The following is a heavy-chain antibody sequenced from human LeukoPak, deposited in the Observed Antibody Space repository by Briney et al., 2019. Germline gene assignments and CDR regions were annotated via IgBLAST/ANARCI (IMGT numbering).Heavy chain of an antibody. CDR1: GFSLSTSGMC. J-gene: IGHJ4*02. CDR2: IDWDDDK. V-gene: IGHV2-70*11. CDR3: ARYGDYVGSFDY. Sequence: SGPALVKPTQTLTLTCTFCGFSLSTSGMCVSWIRQPPGKALEWLARIDWDDDKYYSTSLKTRLTISKDTSKNQVVLTMTNMDPVDTATFYCARYGDYVGSFDYWGQGTLVTVSS. D-gene: IGHD4-17*01.